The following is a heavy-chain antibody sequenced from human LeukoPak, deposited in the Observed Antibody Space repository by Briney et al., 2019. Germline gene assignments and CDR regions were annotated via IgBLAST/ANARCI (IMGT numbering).Heavy chain of an antibody. J-gene: IGHJ3*02. D-gene: IGHD4-23*01. Sequence: PSQTLSLTCTVSGGSISSGGYYWSWIRQHPGKGLEWFGHTYESGSTYYNPSLKSRVTISVHTSKHQFSLQLSSVTAADTAVYYCARDRRAYGGNLLPCDIWGEGTMVTVPS. CDR1: GGSISSGGYY. V-gene: IGHV4-31*03. CDR3: ARDRRAYGGNLLPCDI. CDR2: TYESGST.